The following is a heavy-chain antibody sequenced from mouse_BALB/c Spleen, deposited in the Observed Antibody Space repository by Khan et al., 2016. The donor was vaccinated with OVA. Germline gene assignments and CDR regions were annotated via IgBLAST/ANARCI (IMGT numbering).Heavy chain of an antibody. V-gene: IGHV1-7*01. J-gene: IGHJ3*01. Sequence: QVQLKQSGAELAKPGASVKMSCKASGYSFTSYWMHWVKQSPGQGLEWIGYINPSTVYSEYNQKFKDKATLTVDKSSSTAYMQLSSLTSDDSAVYYCANHGSSSAWFAYWGQGTLVTVSA. CDR2: INPSTVYS. CDR1: GYSFTSYW. D-gene: IGHD1-1*01. CDR3: ANHGSSSAWFAY.